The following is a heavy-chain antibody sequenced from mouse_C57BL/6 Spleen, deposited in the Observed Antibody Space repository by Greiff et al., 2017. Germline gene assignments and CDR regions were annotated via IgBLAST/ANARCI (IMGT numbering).Heavy chain of an antibody. CDR1: GYTFTSYW. V-gene: IGHV1-69*01. CDR2: IDPSDSYT. Sequence: QVQLQQPGAELVMPGASVKLSCKASGYTFTSYWMHWVKQRPGQGLEWIGEIDPSDSYTNYNQKFKGKSTLTVDKSSSTAYMQLSSLTSEDSAVYYCARGGRRHFDYWGQGTTLTVSS. CDR3: ARGGRRHFDY. J-gene: IGHJ2*01.